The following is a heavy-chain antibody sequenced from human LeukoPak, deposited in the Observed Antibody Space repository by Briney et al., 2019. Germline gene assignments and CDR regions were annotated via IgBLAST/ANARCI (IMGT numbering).Heavy chain of an antibody. CDR3: ARLRAGRFDY. CDR1: GGSISSYY. CDR2: IYYSGST. Sequence: SETLSLTCTVSGGSISSYYWSWIRQPPGKGLEWIGYIYYSGSTNYNPSLKSRVTISVDTSKNQFSLKLSSVTAADTAVYYCARLRAGRFDYWGQGTLVTVSS. V-gene: IGHV4-59*08. J-gene: IGHJ4*02.